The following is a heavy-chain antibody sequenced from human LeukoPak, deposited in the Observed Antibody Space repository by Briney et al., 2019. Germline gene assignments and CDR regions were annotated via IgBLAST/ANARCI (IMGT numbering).Heavy chain of an antibody. CDR1: GGSISSSSYY. Sequence: SENLSLTCTVSGGSISSSSYYWGWIRQPPGKGLEWIGSIYYSGSTYCNPSLKSRLTISIDTSKNQFSLNLSSVTAADTAVYYCAVTFFGVVIPNWYFDLWGRGTLVTVSS. V-gene: IGHV4-39*07. CDR3: AVTFFGVVIPNWYFDL. CDR2: IYYSGST. D-gene: IGHD3-3*01. J-gene: IGHJ2*01.